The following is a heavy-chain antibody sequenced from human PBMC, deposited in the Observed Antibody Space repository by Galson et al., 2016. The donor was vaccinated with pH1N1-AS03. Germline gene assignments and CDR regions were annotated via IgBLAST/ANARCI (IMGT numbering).Heavy chain of an antibody. CDR3: ARHLSSPFSSSSGY. CDR1: GYSFSDYW. V-gene: IGHV5-51*01. Sequence: QSGAEVKKPGESVKISCKGSGYSFSDYWIAWVRQLPGKGLEWMGIIHPRDSDTRYSPSFQGRVSISADKSISTAYLQWSSLKASDTATYYCARHLSSPFSSSSGYWGHGTLVTVSS. CDR2: IHPRDSDT. J-gene: IGHJ4*01. D-gene: IGHD6-13*01.